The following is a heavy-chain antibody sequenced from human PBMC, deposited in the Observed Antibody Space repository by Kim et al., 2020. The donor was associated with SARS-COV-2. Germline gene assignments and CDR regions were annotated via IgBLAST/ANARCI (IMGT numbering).Heavy chain of an antibody. CDR2: ISYDGSNK. CDR3: ASPAVAEFKNFDY. D-gene: IGHD6-19*01. J-gene: IGHJ4*02. CDR1: GFTFSSYG. V-gene: IGHV3-33*05. Sequence: GGSLRLSCAASGFTFSSYGMHWVRQAPGKGLEWVAVISYDGSNKYYADSVKGRFTISRDNSKNTLYLQMNSLRAEDTAVYYCASPAVAEFKNFDYWGQGTLVTVSS.